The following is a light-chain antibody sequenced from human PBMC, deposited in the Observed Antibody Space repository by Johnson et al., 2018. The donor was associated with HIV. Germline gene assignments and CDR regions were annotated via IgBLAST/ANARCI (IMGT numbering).Light chain of an antibody. J-gene: IGLJ1*01. CDR1: SSNIESDY. Sequence: QSVLSQPPSVSAAPGQKVDISCSGSSSNIESDYVSWYQQLPGTAPKLLIYDNNKRPSGIPDRFFGSKSGTSANLDITGLQTGDEGDYYCGTWDSSLNAYVFGTGTKVTVL. CDR2: DNN. CDR3: GTWDSSLNAYV. V-gene: IGLV1-51*01.